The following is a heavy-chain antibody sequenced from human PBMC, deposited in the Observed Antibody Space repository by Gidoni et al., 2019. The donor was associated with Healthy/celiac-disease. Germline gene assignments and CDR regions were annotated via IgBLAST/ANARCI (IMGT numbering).Heavy chain of an antibody. CDR1: GFTFSSYG. J-gene: IGHJ1*01. CDR3: AKDIYDSRGYFQH. Sequence: QVQLVESGGGVVQPGRSLRLSCAASGFTFSSYGMHWVRQAPGKGLEWVAVISYDGSNKYYADSVKGRFTISRDNSKNTLYLQMNSLRAEDTAVYYCAKDIYDSRGYFQHWGQGTLVTVSS. CDR2: ISYDGSNK. D-gene: IGHD3-22*01. V-gene: IGHV3-30*18.